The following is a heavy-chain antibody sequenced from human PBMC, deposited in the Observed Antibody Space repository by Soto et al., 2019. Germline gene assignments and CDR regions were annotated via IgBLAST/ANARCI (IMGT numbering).Heavy chain of an antibody. V-gene: IGHV4-34*01. Sequence: SETLSLTCAVYGGSFSGYYWGWIRQPPGKGLEWIGEINHRGSTNYNPSLRSRVTMSVDTSKNQFSLKLSSVTAADTAVYYCARGGRIVGATALFVYWGQGALVTVSS. CDR1: GGSFSGYY. CDR3: ARGGRIVGATALFVY. CDR2: INHRGST. J-gene: IGHJ4*02. D-gene: IGHD1-26*01.